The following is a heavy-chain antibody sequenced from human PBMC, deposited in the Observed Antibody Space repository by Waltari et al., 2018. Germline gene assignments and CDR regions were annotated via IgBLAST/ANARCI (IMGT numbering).Heavy chain of an antibody. D-gene: IGHD1-1*01. CDR1: GFTFSSYS. J-gene: IGHJ4*02. CDR2: ISSSSSTI. Sequence: EVQLVESGGGLVQPGGSLSLSCAASGFTFSSYSMNWVRQAPGKGLEWVSYISSSSSTIYYADSVKGRFTISRDNAKNSLYLQMNSLRAEDTAMYYCARNTGLMDYWGQGTLVTVSS. V-gene: IGHV3-48*01. CDR3: ARNTGLMDY.